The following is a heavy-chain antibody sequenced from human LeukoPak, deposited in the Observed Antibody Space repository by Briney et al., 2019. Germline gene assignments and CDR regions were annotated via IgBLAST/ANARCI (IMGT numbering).Heavy chain of an antibody. Sequence: SETLSLTCTVSGGSIGGYYWSWIRQPAGKGLEWIGRVYTSGSTNYNPSLKSRVTMSVDTSKNQFSLKLSSVTAADTAVYYCARGTYYYDSSGSNLDYWGQGTLVTVSS. CDR2: VYTSGST. CDR3: ARGTYYYDSSGSNLDY. D-gene: IGHD3-22*01. V-gene: IGHV4-4*07. J-gene: IGHJ4*02. CDR1: GGSIGGYY.